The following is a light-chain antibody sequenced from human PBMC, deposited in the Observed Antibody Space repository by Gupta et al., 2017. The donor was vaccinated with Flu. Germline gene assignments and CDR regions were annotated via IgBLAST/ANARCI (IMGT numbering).Light chain of an antibody. V-gene: IGKV4-1*01. CDR1: QSVLYSSNNKNY. CDR2: WAS. J-gene: IGKJ5*01. Sequence: DIVMTQSPDSLAVSLGERATINCKSSQSVLYSSNNKNYLAWYQQKPGQPPKLLIYWASTRENGVPDRFSGSGSGKDFTLTISSLQAEDVAVYYCQQKYSTSFTFGQGTQLEIK. CDR3: QQKYSTSFT.